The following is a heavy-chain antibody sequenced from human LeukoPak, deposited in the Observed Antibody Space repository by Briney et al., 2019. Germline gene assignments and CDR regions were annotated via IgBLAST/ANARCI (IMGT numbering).Heavy chain of an antibody. V-gene: IGHV4-4*07. CDR1: GGSISSYY. CDR3: ARAPQVVPPRGYYYYYYMDV. J-gene: IGHJ6*03. CDR2: IYTSGST. D-gene: IGHD2-2*01. Sequence: SETLSLTCTVSGGSISSYYWSWIRQPAGKGLEWIGRIYTSGSTNYNPSLKSRVTMSVDTSKNQFSLKLSSVTVADTAVYYCARAPQVVPPRGYYYYYYMDVWGKGTTVTVSS.